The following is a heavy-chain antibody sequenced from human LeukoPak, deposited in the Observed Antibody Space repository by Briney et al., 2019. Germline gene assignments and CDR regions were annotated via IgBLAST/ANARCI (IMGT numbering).Heavy chain of an antibody. J-gene: IGHJ4*02. CDR3: ARAREWLAPIDY. CDR2: ISSSGSTI. D-gene: IGHD6-19*01. CDR1: GFTFSSYE. Sequence: GGSLRLSCAASGFTFSSYEMNWVRQAPGKGLEWVSYISSSGSTIYYADSVKGRFTISRDNAKNSLYLQMNSLRAEDTAVYYCARAREWLAPIDYWGQGTLVTVSS. V-gene: IGHV3-48*03.